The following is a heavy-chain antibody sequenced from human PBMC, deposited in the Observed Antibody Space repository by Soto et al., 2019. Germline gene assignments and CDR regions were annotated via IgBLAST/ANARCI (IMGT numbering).Heavy chain of an antibody. CDR2: MNPNSGNT. J-gene: IGHJ6*03. V-gene: IGHV1-8*01. D-gene: IGHD3-22*01. Sequence: ASVKVSCKASGYTFTSYDINWVRQATGQGLEWMGWMNPNSGNTGYAQKFQGRVTMTRYTSISTAYMELSSLRSEDTAVYYCARGLRSGYYGYYYYYYMDVWDKGTTVTVAS. CDR3: ARGLRSGYYGYYYYYYMDV. CDR1: GYTFTSYD.